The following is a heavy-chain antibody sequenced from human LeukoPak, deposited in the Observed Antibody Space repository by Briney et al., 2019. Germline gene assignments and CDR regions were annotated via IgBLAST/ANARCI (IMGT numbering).Heavy chain of an antibody. Sequence: AGGSLRLSCAASGFTFSNYWMHWVRQTPGKGLVWVSRINTDGSTSYADSVKGRFTISRDNAKNTLYLQMNSLRAEDTAVYYCARDLMVGSPFDSWGQGTLVTVSS. CDR2: INTDGST. CDR3: ARDLMVGSPFDS. J-gene: IGHJ4*02. CDR1: GFTFSNYW. D-gene: IGHD2-8*01. V-gene: IGHV3-74*01.